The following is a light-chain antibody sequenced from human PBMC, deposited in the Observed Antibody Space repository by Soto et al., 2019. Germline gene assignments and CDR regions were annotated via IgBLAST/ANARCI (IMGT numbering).Light chain of an antibody. CDR2: AAS. CDR3: QHLNDYRYT. CDR1: QAISSS. V-gene: IGKV1-9*01. J-gene: IGKJ2*01. Sequence: DIQLTQSPSFLSASVGDRVTITCRASQAISSSLAWYQHNPGKAPKLLIYAASTLQTGVPSSFSGGGSGTEFPFTSSSLQPEDFATYYCQHLNDYRYTFGQGTKVEIK.